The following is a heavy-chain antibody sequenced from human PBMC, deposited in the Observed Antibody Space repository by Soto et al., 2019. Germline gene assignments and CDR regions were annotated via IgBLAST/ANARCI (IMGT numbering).Heavy chain of an antibody. Sequence: SETLSLTCAVYGGSFSGYYWSWIRQPPGKGLEWIGEINHSGSTNYNPSLKSRVTISVDTSKNQFSLKLSSVTAADTAVYYCARFGDTYYYDSSGYRKGHYYYYGMDVWGQGTTVTVSS. D-gene: IGHD3-22*01. CDR3: ARFGDTYYYDSSGYRKGHYYYYGMDV. CDR2: INHSGST. CDR1: GGSFSGYY. V-gene: IGHV4-34*01. J-gene: IGHJ6*02.